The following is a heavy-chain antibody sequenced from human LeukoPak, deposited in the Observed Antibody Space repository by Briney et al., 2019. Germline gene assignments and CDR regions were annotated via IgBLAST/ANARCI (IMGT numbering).Heavy chain of an antibody. CDR3: VRHLSAGRPAFDI. D-gene: IGHD2-15*01. CDR2: IYYSGTT. J-gene: IGHJ3*02. Sequence: SETLSLTCTASGGSINSYYWSWIWQPPGKGLEWIGYIYYSGTTNYNPSLKGRVSISVDTSNNKFSLKLTSLTAADTAVYYCVRHLSAGRPAFDIWGQGTMVTVSS. CDR1: GGSINSYY. V-gene: IGHV4-59*08.